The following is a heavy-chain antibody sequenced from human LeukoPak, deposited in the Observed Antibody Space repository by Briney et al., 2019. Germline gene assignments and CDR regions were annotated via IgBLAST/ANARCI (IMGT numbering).Heavy chain of an antibody. Sequence: SVKASCKASGGTFSSYAISWVRQAPGQGLEWMGRIIPIFGIANYAQKFQGRVTITADKSTSTAYMELSSLRSEDTAVYYCAREGPKYSSSWWYFDYWGQGTLVTVSS. CDR2: IIPIFGIA. CDR1: GGTFSSYA. D-gene: IGHD6-13*01. J-gene: IGHJ4*02. V-gene: IGHV1-69*04. CDR3: AREGPKYSSSWWYFDY.